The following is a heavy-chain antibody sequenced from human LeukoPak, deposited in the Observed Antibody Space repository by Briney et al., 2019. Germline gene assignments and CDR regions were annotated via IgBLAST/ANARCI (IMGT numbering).Heavy chain of an antibody. J-gene: IGHJ4*02. CDR2: ITSGRRT. Sequence: PGGSLRLSCAASGFAFTPYAMNWVRQAPRKGLDGVSGITSGRRTYYADSVKGRFTISRDSSKNTLYLQMTSLRADDTALYYCARSIPPDFWGQGTLVTVSS. V-gene: IGHV3-23*01. D-gene: IGHD1-26*01. CDR1: GFAFTPYA. CDR3: ARSIPPDF.